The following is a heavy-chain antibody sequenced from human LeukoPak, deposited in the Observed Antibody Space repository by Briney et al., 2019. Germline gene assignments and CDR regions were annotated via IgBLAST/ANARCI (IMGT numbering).Heavy chain of an antibody. CDR2: INPNSGGT. CDR3: ARSRRCSSTSCSNWFDP. J-gene: IGHJ5*02. CDR1: GYTFTGYY. D-gene: IGHD2-2*01. V-gene: IGHV1-2*06. Sequence: ASVKVSCKASGYTFTGYYMHWVRQAPGQGLEWMGRINPNSGGTNYAQKFQGRVTMTRDTSISTAYMELSRLRSDDTAAYYCARSRRCSSTSCSNWFDPWGQGTLVTVSS.